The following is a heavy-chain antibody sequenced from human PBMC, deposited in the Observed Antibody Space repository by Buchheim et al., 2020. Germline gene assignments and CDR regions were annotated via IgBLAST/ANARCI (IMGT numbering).Heavy chain of an antibody. CDR1: GFTFSSYS. D-gene: IGHD1-26*01. J-gene: IGHJ6*03. V-gene: IGHV3-21*05. CDR2: ISSSGRAV. Sequence: EVQLVESGGGLVKPGGSLRLSCAASGFTFSSYSMNWVRQAPGKGLEWVSYISSSGRAVYYADSVKGRFTISRDNAKNSLYLQMNSLRAEDTAVHYCARGWSWELGLRSYYYYYMDVWGEGTT. CDR3: ARGWSWELGLRSYYYYYMDV.